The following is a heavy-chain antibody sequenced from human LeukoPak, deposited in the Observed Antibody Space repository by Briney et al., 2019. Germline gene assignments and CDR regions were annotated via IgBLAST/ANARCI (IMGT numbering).Heavy chain of an antibody. J-gene: IGHJ4*02. CDR3: AKDVAVTTPRIINC. V-gene: IGHV3-23*01. CDR1: GFIFSIYA. Sequence: GGSLRLSCAASGFIFSIYAVSWARQARGGGLEWLSDISGRGGRTFYADCVEGRFTLSRDNYKHSLYLKMHRLRGEDTAVYNCAKDVAVTTPRIINCWGRGTLATVS. D-gene: IGHD4-17*01. CDR2: ISGRGGRT.